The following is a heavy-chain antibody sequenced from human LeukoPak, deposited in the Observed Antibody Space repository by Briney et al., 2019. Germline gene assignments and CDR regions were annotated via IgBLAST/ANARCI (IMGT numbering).Heavy chain of an antibody. J-gene: IGHJ4*02. D-gene: IGHD1-26*01. CDR1: GGSISSGSYY. V-gene: IGHV4-31*03. CDR3: ARRTSSGTLDY. CDR2: IYYSGST. Sequence: SQTLSLTCTVSGGSISSGSYYWSWIRQHPGQGLEWIGYIYYSGSTNYNPSLKSRVTISIDTSKNQFSLKLSSVTAADTAVYYCARRTSSGTLDYWGQGTLVTVSS.